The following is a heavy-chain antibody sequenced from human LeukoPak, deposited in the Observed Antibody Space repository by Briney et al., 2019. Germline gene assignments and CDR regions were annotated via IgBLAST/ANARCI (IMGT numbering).Heavy chain of an antibody. CDR2: IWSDGSNK. J-gene: IGHJ4*02. Sequence: GGSLRLSCAASGFTFSDHGIHWVRRAPGKGLEWVAVIWSDGSNKEYADSVKGRFTISRDNSRKTLYLQMNSLRVEDTAVYYCVRAAGSFDYWGQGTLVTVSS. CDR1: GFTFSDHG. V-gene: IGHV3-33*01. D-gene: IGHD3-10*01. CDR3: VRAAGSFDY.